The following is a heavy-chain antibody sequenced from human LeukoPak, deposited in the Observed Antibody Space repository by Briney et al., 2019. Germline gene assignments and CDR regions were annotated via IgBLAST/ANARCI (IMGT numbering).Heavy chain of an antibody. CDR3: ATYYYDSSGEGFIDY. J-gene: IGHJ4*02. CDR1: GYTLTELS. V-gene: IGHV1-24*01. CDR2: FDPEDGET. D-gene: IGHD3-22*01. Sequence: ASVKVSCKVSGYTLTELSMHWVRQAPGKGLEWMGGFDPEDGETIYAQKFQGRVTMTEDTSTDTAYMELCSLRSEDTAVYYCATYYYDSSGEGFIDYWGQGTLVTVSS.